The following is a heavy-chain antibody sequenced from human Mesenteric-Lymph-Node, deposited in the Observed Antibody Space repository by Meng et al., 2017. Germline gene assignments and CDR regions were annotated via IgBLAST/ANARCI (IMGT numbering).Heavy chain of an antibody. CDR1: GFTFSSYA. CDR3: ARLGS. CDR2: INPSGGST. J-gene: IGHJ4*02. V-gene: IGHV1-46*01. Sequence: GESLKISCAASGFTFSSYAMSWVRQAPGQGLEWMGIINPSGGSTSYAQKFQGRVTMTRDTSTSTVYMELSSLRSEDTAVYYCARLGSWGQGTLVTVSS.